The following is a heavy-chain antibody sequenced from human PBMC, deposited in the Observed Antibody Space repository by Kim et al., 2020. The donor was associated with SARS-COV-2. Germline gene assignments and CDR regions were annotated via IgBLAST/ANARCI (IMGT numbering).Heavy chain of an antibody. Sequence: SVKVSCKASGGTFSSYAISWVRQAPGQGLEWMGGIIPIFGTANYAQKFQGRVTITADESTSTAYMELSSLRPEDTAVYYCARGSVLAPVDPSVLWFGESFDYWGQGTLVTVSS. D-gene: IGHD3-10*01. CDR1: GGTFSSYA. CDR2: IIPIFGTA. V-gene: IGHV1-69*13. CDR3: ARGSVLAPVDPSVLWFGESFDY. J-gene: IGHJ4*02.